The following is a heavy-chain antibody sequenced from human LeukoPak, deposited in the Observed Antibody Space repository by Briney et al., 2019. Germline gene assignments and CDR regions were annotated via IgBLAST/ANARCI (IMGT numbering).Heavy chain of an antibody. CDR1: GFTFSSYG. CDR3: ARAYDYVWGSYRYSVFDY. Sequence: GGSLRLSCAASGFTFSSYGTHWVRQAPGKGLEWVSYISSSGSTIYYADSVKGRFTISRDNAKNSLYLQMNSLRAEDTAVYYCARAYDYVWGSYRYSVFDYWGQGTLVTVSS. J-gene: IGHJ4*02. D-gene: IGHD3-16*02. V-gene: IGHV3-48*03. CDR2: ISSSGSTI.